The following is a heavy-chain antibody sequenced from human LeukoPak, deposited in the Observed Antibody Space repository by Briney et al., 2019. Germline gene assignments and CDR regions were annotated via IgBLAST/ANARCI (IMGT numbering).Heavy chain of an antibody. D-gene: IGHD6-19*01. V-gene: IGHV1-69*02. CDR2: IIPILGIA. Sequence: SVKVSCKASGGTFSSYTISWVRQAPGQGLEWMGRIIPILGIANYAQKFQGRVTITADKSTSTAYMDLSRLRSDDTAVYYCARGPLAGMGSYFDYWGQGTLVTVSS. CDR1: GGTFSSYT. J-gene: IGHJ4*02. CDR3: ARGPLAGMGSYFDY.